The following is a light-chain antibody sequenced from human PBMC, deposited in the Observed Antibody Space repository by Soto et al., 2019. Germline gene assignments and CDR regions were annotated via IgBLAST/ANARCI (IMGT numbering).Light chain of an antibody. J-gene: IGKJ1*01. CDR2: GAS. CDR3: QQYGTSPPT. V-gene: IGKV3-20*01. Sequence: EIVLTQSPGTLSLSPGERATLSCKASQSVSSNFLAWYQSKAGQAPRLLIYGASYRATDIPYRFSGSGSGTDFTLTITRQDPEDSAVYYCQQYGTSPPTFGQGTKVEI. CDR1: QSVSSNF.